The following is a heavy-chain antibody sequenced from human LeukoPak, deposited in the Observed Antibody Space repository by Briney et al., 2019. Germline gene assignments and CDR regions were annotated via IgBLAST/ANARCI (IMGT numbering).Heavy chain of an antibody. CDR2: IDKDGNEI. J-gene: IGHJ4*02. Sequence: GGSLRLSCAASGLSISNFWMHWVRQAPGKGLEWVAIIDKDGNEIKYVDSVKGRFTLSRDNAKNSVYLQMNSLRTEDTALYYCVTDGDKWNNFDYWGQGTLVTVSS. V-gene: IGHV3-7*01. D-gene: IGHD1-1*01. CDR1: GLSISNFW. CDR3: VTDGDKWNNFDY.